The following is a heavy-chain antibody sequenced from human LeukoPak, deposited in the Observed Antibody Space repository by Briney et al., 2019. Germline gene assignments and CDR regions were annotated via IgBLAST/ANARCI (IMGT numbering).Heavy chain of an antibody. J-gene: IGHJ4*02. V-gene: IGHV4-39*01. CDR2: MYYSGNT. D-gene: IGHD3-16*01. Sequence: SEILSLTCAVYGGSFSGYYWGWIRQPPGKGLEWIGSMYYSGNTYYSPSLESRVTISADTSKNQFFLKLSSVTAADTAVYYCARRGDYWGRGTPVTVSS. CDR3: ARRGDY. CDR1: GGSFSGYY.